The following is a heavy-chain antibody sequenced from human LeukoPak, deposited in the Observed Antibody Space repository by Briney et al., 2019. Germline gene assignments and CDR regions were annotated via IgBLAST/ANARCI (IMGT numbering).Heavy chain of an antibody. CDR2: INNDGSTT. CDR1: GFTFANTW. V-gene: IGHV3-74*01. Sequence: GGSLRLSCAASGFTFANTWMHWVRQAPGKGVVWVSLINNDGSTTNYADSVKGRFTISRDNAKNTVYLQMNSLRAEDTAVYYCAIGGTYGSGSWGQGTLVTVSS. D-gene: IGHD3-10*01. CDR3: AIGGTYGSGS. J-gene: IGHJ4*02.